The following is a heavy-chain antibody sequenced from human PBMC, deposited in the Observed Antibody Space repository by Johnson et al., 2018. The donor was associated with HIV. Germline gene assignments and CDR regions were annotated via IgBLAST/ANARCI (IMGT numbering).Heavy chain of an antibody. CDR3: TTDATRMTMYVEIKGGAFDI. CDR1: GFTFSSYW. V-gene: IGHV3-15*01. J-gene: IGHJ3*02. CDR2: IKSKTDGGTT. D-gene: IGHD2-8*01. Sequence: VQLVESGGGLVQPGGSLRLSCAASGFTFSSYWMTWVRQAPGKGLEWIGRIKSKTDGGTTEYAEPVKGRFTISRDDSKNTLYLQMNSLTTEDTAVYYCTTDATRMTMYVEIKGGAFDIWGQGTMVTVSS.